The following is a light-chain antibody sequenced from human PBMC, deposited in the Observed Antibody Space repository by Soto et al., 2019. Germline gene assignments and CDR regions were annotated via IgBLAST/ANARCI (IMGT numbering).Light chain of an antibody. Sequence: EIVLTQSPGTLSLSPGERATLSCRASQSVSISYLAWYQQKPGQAPRVFIYGASTRATGIPDRFSGSGSGTDFTLTISRLEFVDCALYSCQKQCTSWITVGHGT. CDR3: QKQCTSWIT. J-gene: IGKJ5*01. V-gene: IGKV3-20*01. CDR1: QSVSISY. CDR2: GAS.